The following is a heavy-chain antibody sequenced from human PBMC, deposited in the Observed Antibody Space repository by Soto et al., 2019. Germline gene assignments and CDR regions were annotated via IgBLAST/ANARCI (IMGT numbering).Heavy chain of an antibody. J-gene: IGHJ6*02. D-gene: IGHD1-26*01. CDR3: ARDVRRVGATTNYYYGMDV. V-gene: IGHV6-1*01. Sequence: SQTLSLTCAISGDSVSSNSAAWNWIRQSPSRGLEWLGRTYYRSKWYNDYAVSVKSRITINPDKSKNQFSLQLNSVTPEDTAVYYCARDVRRVGATTNYYYGMDVWGQGTTVTVSS. CDR2: TYYRSKWYN. CDR1: GDSVSSNSAA.